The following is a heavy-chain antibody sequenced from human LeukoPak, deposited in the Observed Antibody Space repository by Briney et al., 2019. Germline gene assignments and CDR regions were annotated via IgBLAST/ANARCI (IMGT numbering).Heavy chain of an antibody. V-gene: IGHV3-48*04. Sequence: GGSLRLSCAASGFTFSSYSMNWVRQAPGKGLEWVSYISSSSSTIYYADSVKGRFTISRDNAKNSLYLQMNSLRAEDTAVYYCARWLAEGGFDYWGQGALVTVSS. D-gene: IGHD6-19*01. J-gene: IGHJ4*02. CDR3: ARWLAEGGFDY. CDR1: GFTFSSYS. CDR2: ISSSSSTI.